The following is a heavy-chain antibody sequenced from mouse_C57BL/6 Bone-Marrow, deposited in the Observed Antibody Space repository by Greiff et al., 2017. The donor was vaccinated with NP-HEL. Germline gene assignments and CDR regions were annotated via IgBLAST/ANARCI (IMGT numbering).Heavy chain of an antibody. V-gene: IGHV2-2*01. CDR1: GFSLTSYG. CDR2: IWSGGST. D-gene: IGHD3-2*02. J-gene: IGHJ3*01. Sequence: VQLQESGPGLVQPSQSLSITCTVSGFSLTSYGVHWVRQSPGKGLEWLGVIWSGGSTDYNAAFISSLSISKDNSKSQVFFKMNSLQADDTAIYYCASQTAQATYWFAYWGQGTLVTVSA. CDR3: ASQTAQATYWFAY.